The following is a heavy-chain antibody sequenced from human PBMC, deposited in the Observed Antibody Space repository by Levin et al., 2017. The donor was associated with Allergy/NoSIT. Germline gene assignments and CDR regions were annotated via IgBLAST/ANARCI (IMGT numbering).Heavy chain of an antibody. CDR1: GFTFKNCW. V-gene: IGHV3-7*01. J-gene: IGHJ4*02. CDR3: VASSAGPLSY. Sequence: GESLKISCAASGFTFKNCWMSWVRQAPGKGLEWVANIKEDGSASNYVDSVRGRFTISRDNAYNSLHLQMNTLRAEDTALYYCVASSAGPLSYWGQGTLVTVSS. CDR2: IKEDGSAS. D-gene: IGHD2/OR15-2a*01.